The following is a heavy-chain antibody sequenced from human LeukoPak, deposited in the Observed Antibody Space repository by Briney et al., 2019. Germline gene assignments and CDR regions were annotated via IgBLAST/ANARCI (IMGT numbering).Heavy chain of an antibody. D-gene: IGHD6-13*01. Sequence: ASVKVSCKASGYTFTNYDINWVRQATGQGLEWMGWMNPNSGNTGYAQKFQGRVTMTRNTSISTAYMELSSLRSEDTAVYYCARGLFRSWKWFDSWGQETLVTVSS. J-gene: IGHJ5*01. CDR3: ARGLFRSWKWFDS. CDR2: MNPNSGNT. V-gene: IGHV1-8*01. CDR1: GYTFTNYD.